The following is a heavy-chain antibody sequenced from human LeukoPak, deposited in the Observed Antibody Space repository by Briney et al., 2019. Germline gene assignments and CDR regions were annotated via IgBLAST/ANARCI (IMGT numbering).Heavy chain of an antibody. Sequence: LGESLKISCKGSGYSFTSYSIGWVPQMPGKGLEWMVIIHPGASDTRYSPSFQGQVTISADKSISTAYLQWSSLKASDTAMYYCARQYYGILAGPNWFDTWGQGTLVTVSS. V-gene: IGHV5-51*01. D-gene: IGHD3-9*01. J-gene: IGHJ5*02. CDR1: GYSFTSYS. CDR2: IHPGASDT. CDR3: ARQYYGILAGPNWFDT.